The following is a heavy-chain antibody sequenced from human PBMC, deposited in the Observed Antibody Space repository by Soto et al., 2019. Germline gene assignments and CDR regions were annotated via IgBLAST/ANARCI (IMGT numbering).Heavy chain of an antibody. CDR3: AKDHVTYSSGPRRFQH. CDR1: GFTFSSYA. D-gene: IGHD6-19*01. CDR2: ISGSGCST. Sequence: EVQLLESGGGLVQPGGSLRLSCAASGFTFSSYAVSWVRQAPGKGLEWVSAISGSGCSTYYADSVKGRFTISRDNSKNTLYLQMNSLRAEDTAVYYCAKDHVTYSSGPRRFQHWGQGTLVTVSS. J-gene: IGHJ1*01. V-gene: IGHV3-23*01.